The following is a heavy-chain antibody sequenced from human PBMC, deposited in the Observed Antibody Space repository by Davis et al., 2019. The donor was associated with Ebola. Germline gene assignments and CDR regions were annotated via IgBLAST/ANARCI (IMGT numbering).Heavy chain of an antibody. Sequence: SVKVSCKASGYTFTSYGISWVRQAPGQGLEWMGGIIPIFGTANYAQKFQGRVTMTRDTSTSTVYMELSSLRSEDTAVYYCAREELVVVVPAAIRGLIRDYYYYGMDVWGQGTTVTVSS. V-gene: IGHV1-69*05. CDR2: IIPIFGTA. D-gene: IGHD2-2*02. CDR3: AREELVVVVPAAIRGLIRDYYYYGMDV. J-gene: IGHJ6*02. CDR1: GYTFTSYG.